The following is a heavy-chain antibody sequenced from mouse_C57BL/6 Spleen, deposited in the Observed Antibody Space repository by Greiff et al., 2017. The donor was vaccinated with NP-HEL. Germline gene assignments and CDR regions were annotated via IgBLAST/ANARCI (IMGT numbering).Heavy chain of an antibody. J-gene: IGHJ1*03. CDR3: ARGGPYYYGSSHWYIDV. CDR2: INPNNGGT. CDR1: GYTFTDYY. D-gene: IGHD1-1*01. Sequence: EVQLQQSGPELVKPGASVKISCKASGYTFTDYYMNWVKQSHGKSLEWIGDINPNNGGTSYNQKFKGKATLTVDKSSSTAYMELRRLTSEDSAVYYCARGGPYYYGSSHWYIDVWGTGTTVTVSS. V-gene: IGHV1-26*01.